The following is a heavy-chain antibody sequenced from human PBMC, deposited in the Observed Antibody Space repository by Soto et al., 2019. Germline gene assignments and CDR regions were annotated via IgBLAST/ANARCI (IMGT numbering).Heavy chain of an antibody. CDR2: INAGSGNT. J-gene: IGHJ4*02. Sequence: ASVKVSCKASGYTFTSYAMHWVRQAPGQRLEWMGWINAGSGNTKYSQKFQGRVTITRDTSASTAYMELSSLRSEDTAVYYCARDRGYYSSGWYLGYWGQGTLVTVSS. CDR1: GYTFTSYA. CDR3: ARDRGYYSSGWYLGY. D-gene: IGHD6-19*01. V-gene: IGHV1-3*01.